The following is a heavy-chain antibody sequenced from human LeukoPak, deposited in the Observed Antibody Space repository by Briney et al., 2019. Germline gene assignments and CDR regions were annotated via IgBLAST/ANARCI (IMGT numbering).Heavy chain of an antibody. Sequence: LRLSCAASGFTFSSYAMHWVRQAPGKGLEWVAVISYDGSNKYYADSVKGRFTISRDNSKNTLYLQMNSLRDEDTAVYYCAKSSYYDSSGYYREYYFDFWGQGTLVTVSS. CDR3: AKSSYYDSSGYYREYYFDF. CDR1: GFTFSSYA. V-gene: IGHV3-30-3*02. CDR2: ISYDGSNK. J-gene: IGHJ4*02. D-gene: IGHD3-22*01.